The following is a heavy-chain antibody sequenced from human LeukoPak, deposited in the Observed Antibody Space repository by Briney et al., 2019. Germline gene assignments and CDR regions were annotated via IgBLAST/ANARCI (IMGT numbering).Heavy chain of an antibody. V-gene: IGHV3-23*01. CDR2: ISGSGGST. Sequence: GGCLRLSCAASGFTFSSYAMSWVRQAPGKGLEWVSAISGSGGSTYYADSVKGRFTISRDNSKNTLYLQMNSLRDEDTAVCYCAKSITGDFDYWGQGTLVTVSS. J-gene: IGHJ4*02. CDR3: AKSITGDFDY. CDR1: GFTFSSYA. D-gene: IGHD1-20*01.